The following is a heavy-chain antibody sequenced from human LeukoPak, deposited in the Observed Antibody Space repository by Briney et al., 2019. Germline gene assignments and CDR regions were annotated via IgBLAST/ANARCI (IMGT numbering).Heavy chain of an antibody. V-gene: IGHV3-9*03. Sequence: GGSLRLSCAASGFTFDDYAMHWVRQAPGKGLEWVSGISWNSGSIGYADSVKRRFTISRDNAKNSLYLQMNSLRAEDMALYYCAKDIASSYYYYYMDVWGKGTTVTVSS. CDR1: GFTFDDYA. CDR2: ISWNSGSI. D-gene: IGHD6-6*01. J-gene: IGHJ6*03. CDR3: AKDIASSYYYYYMDV.